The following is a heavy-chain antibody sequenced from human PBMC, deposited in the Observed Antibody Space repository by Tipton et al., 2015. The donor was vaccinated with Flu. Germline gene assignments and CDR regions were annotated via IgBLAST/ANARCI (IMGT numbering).Heavy chain of an antibody. CDR3: AGRSWDS. CDR1: GYTFTAYY. J-gene: IGHJ4*02. CDR2: INPNSGGR. V-gene: IGHV1-2*02. Sequence: QVQLVQSGAEVKKPGASVKVSCKASGYTFTAYYIHWVRQAPGQGLEWMGWINPNSGGRKFAQKFQGRVTMTSDAAITTAYMELSSLTSDDTAVYYCAGRSWDSWGQGTLVTVSS.